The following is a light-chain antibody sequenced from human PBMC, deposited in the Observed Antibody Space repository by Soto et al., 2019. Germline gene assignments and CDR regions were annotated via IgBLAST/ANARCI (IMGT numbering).Light chain of an antibody. J-gene: IGKJ1*01. CDR2: GAS. Sequence: EIVLTHSTGTLSLSPGERATLSCSASQSVSSSYLAWYQQKPGQAPRLLIYGASSRATGIPARFSGSGSGTEFTLTISSLQSEDFAVYYCQQYNKWPWTFGQGTKVDI. CDR1: QSVSSSY. CDR3: QQYNKWPWT. V-gene: IGKV3D-15*01.